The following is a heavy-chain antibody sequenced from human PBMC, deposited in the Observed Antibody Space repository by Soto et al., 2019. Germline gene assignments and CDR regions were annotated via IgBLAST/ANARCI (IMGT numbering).Heavy chain of an antibody. J-gene: IGHJ3*02. V-gene: IGHV3-7*04. CDR1: GFIFSDYA. CDR2: IKQDGSEK. Sequence: GGSLRLSCSAFGFIFSDYAMHWVRQAPGKGLEWVANIKQDGSEKYYVDSVKGRFTISRDNTKNSLYLQMSTLRPEDTAIYYCARDYEFGFDIWGQGTLVTVSS. D-gene: IGHD3-22*01. CDR3: ARDYEFGFDI.